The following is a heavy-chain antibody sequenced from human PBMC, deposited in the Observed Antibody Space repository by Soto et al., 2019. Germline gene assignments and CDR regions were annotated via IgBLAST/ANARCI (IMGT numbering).Heavy chain of an antibody. CDR1: GYTLTELS. J-gene: IGHJ3*02. CDR2: FDPEDGET. CDR3: ATDLVTMVRGVSGALAAFDI. V-gene: IGHV1-24*01. Sequence: ASVKVSCKVSGYTLTELSMHWVRQAPGKGLEWMGGFDPEDGETIYAQKFQGRVTMTEDTSTDTAYMELSSLRSEDTAVYYCATDLVTMVRGVSGALAAFDIWGQGTMVTVSS. D-gene: IGHD3-10*01.